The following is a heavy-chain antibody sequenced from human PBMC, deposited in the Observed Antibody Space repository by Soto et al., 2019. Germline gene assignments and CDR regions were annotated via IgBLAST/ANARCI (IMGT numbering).Heavy chain of an antibody. CDR2: INPNSGGT. CDR1: GYTFTGYY. V-gene: IGHV1-2*04. CDR3: ARSKNSSSWYVVYYFDY. Sequence: QVQLVQSGAEVKKPGASVKVSCKASGYTFTGYYMHWVRQAPGQGLEWMGWINPNSGGTNYAQKCQGWVTMTRDTSISTAYMELSRLRSDDTAVYYCARSKNSSSWYVVYYFDYWGQGTLVTVSS. D-gene: IGHD6-13*01. J-gene: IGHJ4*02.